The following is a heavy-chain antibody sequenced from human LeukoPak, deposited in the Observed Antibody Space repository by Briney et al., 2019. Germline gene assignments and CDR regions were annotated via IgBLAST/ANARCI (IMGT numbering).Heavy chain of an antibody. Sequence: PGGSLRLSCAASGFTFSSYAMSWVRQAPGKGLEWVSYISSSSSTIYYADSVKGRFTISRDNAKNSLYLQMNSLRAEDTAVYYCARETDYYGSGSSLDYWGQGTLVTVSS. CDR1: GFTFSSYA. J-gene: IGHJ4*02. V-gene: IGHV3-48*04. CDR2: ISSSSSTI. D-gene: IGHD3-10*01. CDR3: ARETDYYGSGSSLDY.